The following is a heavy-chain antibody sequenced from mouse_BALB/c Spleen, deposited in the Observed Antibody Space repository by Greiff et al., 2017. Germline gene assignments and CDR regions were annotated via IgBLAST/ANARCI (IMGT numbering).Heavy chain of an antibody. Sequence: QVQLQQSGAELVKPGASVKLSCKTSGYTFTSYWIQWVKQRPGQGLGWIGEIFPGTGTTYYNEKFKGKATLTIDTSSSTAYMQLSSLTSEDSAVYFCAEYGNSFAYWGQGTLVTVSA. V-gene: IGHV1S132*01. CDR3: AEYGNSFAY. CDR2: IFPGTGTT. CDR1: GYTFTSYW. J-gene: IGHJ3*01. D-gene: IGHD2-1*01.